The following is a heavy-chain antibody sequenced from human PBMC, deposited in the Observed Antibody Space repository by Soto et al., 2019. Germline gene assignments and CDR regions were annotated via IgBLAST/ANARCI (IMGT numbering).Heavy chain of an antibody. J-gene: IGHJ4*02. CDR2: LSGSGGTT. CDR3: AKQRAGYGSGSDTFYFDF. CDR1: GFTFSTYA. V-gene: IGHV3-23*01. Sequence: GGSLRLSCSASGFTFSTYAMNWVRQAPGKGLEWVSALSGSGGTTYYADSVRGRFTISRDNSKNTLFLQMSSLRAEDTALYYCAKQRAGYGSGSDTFYFDFWGQGTLVTVSS. D-gene: IGHD3-10*01.